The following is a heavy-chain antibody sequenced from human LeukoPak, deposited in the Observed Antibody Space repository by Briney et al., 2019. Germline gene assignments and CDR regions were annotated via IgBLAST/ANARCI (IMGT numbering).Heavy chain of an antibody. J-gene: IGHJ5*02. Sequence: PSETLSLTCTVSGVSISSYYWSWIRQPAGKGLEWIGRIHTSGSTNYNPSLKSRVTMSVDTSKNQFSLKLSSVTAADTAVYYCARGPTPLRYFDWSRNWFDPWGQGTLVTVSS. V-gene: IGHV4-4*07. CDR3: ARGPTPLRYFDWSRNWFDP. D-gene: IGHD3-9*01. CDR2: IHTSGST. CDR1: GVSISSYY.